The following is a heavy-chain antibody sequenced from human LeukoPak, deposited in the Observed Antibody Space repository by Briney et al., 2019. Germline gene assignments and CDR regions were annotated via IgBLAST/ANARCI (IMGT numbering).Heavy chain of an antibody. CDR1: GGSISSGGYY. V-gene: IGHV4-31*03. CDR2: IYYSGST. J-gene: IGHJ6*02. Sequence: SETLSLTCTVSGGSISSGGYYWSWLRQHPGKGLEWIGYIYYSGSTYYNPSLKSRVTISVDTSKNQFPPKLSSVTAADTAVYYCARDQVNGMDVWGQGTTVTVSS. D-gene: IGHD3-22*01. CDR3: ARDQVNGMDV.